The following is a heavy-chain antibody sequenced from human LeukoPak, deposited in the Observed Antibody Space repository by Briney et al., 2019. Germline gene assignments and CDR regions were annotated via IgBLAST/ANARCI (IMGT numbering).Heavy chain of an antibody. CDR3: AKEVVPGTSRSFDY. V-gene: IGHV3-23*01. CDR2: LSFGGGTI. D-gene: IGHD2-2*01. CDR1: GFTFSSYT. J-gene: IGHJ4*02. Sequence: GGSLRLSCAASGFTFSSYTMAWVRQAPGKGLECVSSLSFGGGTIYYADSVKGRFTISRDTSKNTLYLQMNRLRAEYTAIYYCAKEVVPGTSRSFDYWGQGTLFTVSS.